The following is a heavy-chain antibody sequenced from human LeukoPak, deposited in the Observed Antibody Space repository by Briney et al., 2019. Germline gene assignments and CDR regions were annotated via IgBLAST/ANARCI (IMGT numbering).Heavy chain of an antibody. Sequence: GSLRLSCAASGFTFSSYAMSWVRQAPGKGLEWVSAISSSGSGTYYPDSVKGRFTISRDNSKNTLYLQMNSLRVEDTAGYYCAKGAGYSSNWNFDYWGQGTLVTVSS. CDR2: ISSSGSGT. J-gene: IGHJ4*02. CDR1: GFTFSSYA. V-gene: IGHV3-23*01. D-gene: IGHD6-13*01. CDR3: AKGAGYSSNWNFDY.